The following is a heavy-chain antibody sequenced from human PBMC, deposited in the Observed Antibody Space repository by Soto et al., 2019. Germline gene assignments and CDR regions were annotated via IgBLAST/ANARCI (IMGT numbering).Heavy chain of an antibody. CDR3: AILRARNPVDWPEFDY. V-gene: IGHV3-73*01. J-gene: IGHJ4*02. Sequence: PGGSLRLSCAASGFTFSGSAVHWVRQASGKGLEWVGRIRSKANSYATAYAASVKGRFTISRDDSKNTAYLQMNSLKTEDTAVYYCAILRARNPVDWPEFDYWGQGTLVTVSS. CDR2: IRSKANSYAT. CDR1: GFTFSGSA. D-gene: IGHD3-9*01.